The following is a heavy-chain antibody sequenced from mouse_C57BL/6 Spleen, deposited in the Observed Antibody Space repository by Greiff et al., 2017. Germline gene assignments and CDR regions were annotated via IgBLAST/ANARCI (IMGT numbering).Heavy chain of an antibody. D-gene: IGHD2-5*01. Sequence: VQLQQPGAELVRPGSSVKLSCKASGYTFTSYWMHWVKQRPIQGLEWIGNIDPSDSETHYNQKFKDKATLTVDKSSSTAYMPLSSLSSEDSAVYYCARDYSNPYYAMDYWGQGTSVTVSS. V-gene: IGHV1-52*01. CDR3: ARDYSNPYYAMDY. J-gene: IGHJ4*01. CDR1: GYTFTSYW. CDR2: IDPSDSET.